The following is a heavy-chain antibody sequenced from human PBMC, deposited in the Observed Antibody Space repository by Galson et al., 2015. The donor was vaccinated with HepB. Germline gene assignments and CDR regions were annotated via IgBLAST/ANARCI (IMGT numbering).Heavy chain of an antibody. CDR3: VRGHTVTFGGVFVVPVYFDC. V-gene: IGHV1-3*01. J-gene: IGHJ4*02. CDR1: GYTFSDYA. CDR2: INAGNGNT. D-gene: IGHD3-16*02. Sequence: SVKVSCKASGYTFSDYAIHWVRQAPGQGLEWLGWINAGNGNTKLAQKFEGRLSITRETSASKAYMDLSSLRSEDTAVYSCVRGHTVTFGGVFVVPVYFDCWGLGTLVTVSS.